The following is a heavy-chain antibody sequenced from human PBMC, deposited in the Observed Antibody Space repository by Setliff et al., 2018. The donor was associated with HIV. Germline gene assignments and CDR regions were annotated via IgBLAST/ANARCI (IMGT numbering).Heavy chain of an antibody. CDR3: ARHAGQQLDSYYYYYMDV. V-gene: IGHV3-7*01. J-gene: IGHJ6*03. CDR1: GFSFTSYW. Sequence: GGSLRLSCEASGFSFTSYWMSWVRQAPGKGLEWVANINPDGSDKYHVDSVKGRFTISRDNAKNSLYLQMSSLRAEDTAIYYCARHAGQQLDSYYYYYMDVWGKGTSVTVSS. D-gene: IGHD6-13*01. CDR2: INPDGSDK.